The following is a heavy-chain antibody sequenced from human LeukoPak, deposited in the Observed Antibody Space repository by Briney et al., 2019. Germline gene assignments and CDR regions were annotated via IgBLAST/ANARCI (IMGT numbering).Heavy chain of an antibody. V-gene: IGHV3-48*03. CDR2: VSSSPTTI. CDR3: VARDDYGDYYFDH. D-gene: IGHD4-17*01. Sequence: GGSLRLSCAASGFTFSNYEMDWVRQAPGKGLEWVSYVSSSPTTIYYADSVKGRFTNSRDNAKNSLYLQMDRLRAEDTAVYYCVARDDYGDYYFDHWGQGTLVTVSS. J-gene: IGHJ4*02. CDR1: GFTFSNYE.